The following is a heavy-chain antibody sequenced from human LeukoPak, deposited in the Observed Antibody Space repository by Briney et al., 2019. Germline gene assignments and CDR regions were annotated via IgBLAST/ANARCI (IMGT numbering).Heavy chain of an antibody. V-gene: IGHV3-21*01. CDR3: ARNVASGAAAIDY. CDR2: ISSSSSYI. Sequence: SGGSLRLSCAASGFTFSSFSMNWVRQAPGKGLEWVSSISSSSSYIYYADSVKGRFTISRDNAKNSLYLQMNSLRAEDTAVYYCARNVASGAAAIDYWGQGTLVTVSS. D-gene: IGHD6-13*01. CDR1: GFTFSSFS. J-gene: IGHJ4*02.